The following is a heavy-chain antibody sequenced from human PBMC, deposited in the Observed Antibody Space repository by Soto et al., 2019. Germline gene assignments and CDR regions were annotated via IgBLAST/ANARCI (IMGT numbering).Heavy chain of an antibody. J-gene: IGHJ6*02. CDR1: GGTFGSYA. CDR2: IIPILNSP. V-gene: IGHV1-69*13. D-gene: IGHD2-2*01. Sequence: ASVKVSCRASGGTFGSYAITWVRRAPGQGLEWLGGIIPILNSPAYAQKFKARVVITADEITNTAYMELNSLRFDDTAVYYCAREHPYCTSATFPKFSDMGVWGQGTTVTV. CDR3: AREHPYCTSATFPKFSDMGV.